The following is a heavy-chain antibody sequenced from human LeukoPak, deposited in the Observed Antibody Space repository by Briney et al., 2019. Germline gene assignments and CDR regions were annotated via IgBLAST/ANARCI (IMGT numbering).Heavy chain of an antibody. CDR1: GFTFSTYT. Sequence: GGSLRLSCTASGFTFSTYTMNWARQAPGKGLEWVAVIWYDGSNKYYADSVKGRFTISRDNSKNTLYLQMNSLRAEDTAVYYCARDLGLDYWGQGTLVTVSS. V-gene: IGHV3-33*08. CDR2: IWYDGSNK. J-gene: IGHJ4*02. CDR3: ARDLGLDY.